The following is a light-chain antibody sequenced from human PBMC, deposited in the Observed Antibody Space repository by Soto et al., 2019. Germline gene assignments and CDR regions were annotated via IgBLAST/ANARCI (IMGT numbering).Light chain of an antibody. V-gene: IGLV2-14*01. J-gene: IGLJ1*01. Sequence: QSALTQPASVSGSPGQSITTSCTGTSSDLAIYNYVSWYQQQPGKAPKLMIYQVTNRPSGVSNRLSGSRSGNTASLTISGLQAEDEADYYCSSYTDSSNYVFGTGTKVTVL. CDR3: SSYTDSSNYV. CDR2: QVT. CDR1: SSDLAIYNY.